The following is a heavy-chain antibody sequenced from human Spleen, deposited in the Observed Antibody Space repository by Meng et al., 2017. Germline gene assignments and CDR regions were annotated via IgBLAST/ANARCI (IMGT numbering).Heavy chain of an antibody. CDR1: GFTFSSFY. D-gene: IGHD2-15*01. CDR3: ARGARYCSGGSCYNWFDP. Sequence: GGSLRLSCAASGFTFSSFYMHWVRQAPGKGLVWVSRINRDGSSTKYADSVKGRFTISRDNAKNSLYLQMNSLRAEDTAVYYCARGARYCSGGSCYNWFDPWGQGTLVTVSS. J-gene: IGHJ5*02. CDR2: INRDGSST. V-gene: IGHV3-74*01.